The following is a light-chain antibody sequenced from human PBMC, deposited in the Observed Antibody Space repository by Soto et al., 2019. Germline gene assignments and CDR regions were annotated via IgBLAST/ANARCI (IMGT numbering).Light chain of an antibody. V-gene: IGKV3-11*01. CDR2: DAT. J-gene: IGKJ5*01. CDR3: QQRSNWPPRIT. Sequence: EIVLTQSPVTLSLSPGERATLSCRASQSVTTYLAWYQQKPGQAPGLLIYDATNRATGIPARFSGSGSGTDFTLTISSLQPEDFAVYYCQQRSNWPPRITFGQGTRLEIK. CDR1: QSVTTY.